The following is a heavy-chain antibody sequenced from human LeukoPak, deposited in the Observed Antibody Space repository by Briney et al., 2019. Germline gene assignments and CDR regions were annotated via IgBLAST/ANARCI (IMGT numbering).Heavy chain of an antibody. CDR1: GGSISNYY. CDR2: IYYSGST. D-gene: IGHD5-18*01. J-gene: IGHJ5*02. CDR3: ARGASGYTYQFDP. Sequence: SETLSLTCTVSGGSISNYYWSWIRQPPGKGLEWIGYIYYSGSTNYNPSLKSRVTISVDTSKNQFSLKLSSVTAADTAVYYCARGASGYTYQFDPWGQGTLVTVSS. V-gene: IGHV4-59*01.